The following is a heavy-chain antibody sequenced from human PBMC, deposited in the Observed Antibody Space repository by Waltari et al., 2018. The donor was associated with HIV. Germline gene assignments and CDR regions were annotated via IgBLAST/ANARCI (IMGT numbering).Heavy chain of an antibody. CDR1: GYSISSGYF. J-gene: IGHJ6*02. V-gene: IGHV4-38-2*01. D-gene: IGHD3-10*01. Sequence: QVQLQESGPGLVKPSETLSLTCAVSGYSISSGYFWDWIRQPPGKGLECIGNIFHTGTPYYNPSLKSRVTISLDTSKNQFSMKLTSVTAADTAVYLCARSDYFASGSYSPDYYYGLAVWGQGTTVTVSS. CDR3: ARSDYFASGSYSPDYYYGLAV. CDR2: IFHTGTP.